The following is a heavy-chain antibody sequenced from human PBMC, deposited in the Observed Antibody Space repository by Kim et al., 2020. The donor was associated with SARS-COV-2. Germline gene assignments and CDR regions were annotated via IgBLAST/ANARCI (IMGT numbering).Heavy chain of an antibody. V-gene: IGHV4-34*01. CDR1: GGSFSGYY. J-gene: IGHJ4*02. D-gene: IGHD6-6*01. CDR2: INHSGST. Sequence: SETLSLTCAVYGGSFSGYYWSWIRQPPGKGLEWIGEINHSGSTNYNPSLKSRVTISVDTSKNQFSLKLSSVTAADTAVYYCARFRSGFGAARLSFDYWGQGTLVTVSS. CDR3: ARFRSGFGAARLSFDY.